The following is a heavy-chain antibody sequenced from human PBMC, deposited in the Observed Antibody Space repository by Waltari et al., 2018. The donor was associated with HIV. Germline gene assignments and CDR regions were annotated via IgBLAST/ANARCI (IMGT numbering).Heavy chain of an antibody. Sequence: QLQLQESGPGLVKPSETLSPTCTVSGCLISSSIYYWGRIRAPPGKGLEWLGSIYYSGSTYYNPSLKSRVTISVDTSKNQFSLKLSSVTAADTAVYYCARVPYYYDSSGYTVWGQGTLVTVSS. J-gene: IGHJ4*02. CDR2: IYYSGST. CDR3: ARVPYYYDSSGYTV. CDR1: GCLISSSIYY. D-gene: IGHD3-22*01. V-gene: IGHV4-39*07.